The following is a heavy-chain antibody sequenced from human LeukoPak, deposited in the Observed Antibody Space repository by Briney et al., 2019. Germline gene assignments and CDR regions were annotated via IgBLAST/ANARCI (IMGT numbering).Heavy chain of an antibody. CDR1: GFTFEDYT. CDR2: ISWDCDMT. Sequence: SGGSLRPSCPPPGFTFEDYTIPWVRQAPGKGLEWVSLISWDCDMTYYADSVKGRFTISRDNSNNSLYLQMNSLTTEDSALYYCAKDIYAKGAVGAFDYWGQGTLVTVSS. D-gene: IGHD1-26*01. J-gene: IGHJ4*02. CDR3: AKDIYAKGAVGAFDY. V-gene: IGHV3-43*01.